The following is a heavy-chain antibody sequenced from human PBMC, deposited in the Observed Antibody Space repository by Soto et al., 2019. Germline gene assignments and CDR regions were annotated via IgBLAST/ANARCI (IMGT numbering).Heavy chain of an antibody. J-gene: IGHJ6*02. CDR1: GYSFTSYW. V-gene: IGHV5-10-1*01. CDR3: ARAARLESYGMDV. CDR2: IDPSDSYT. Sequence: RGESLKISCKGSGYSFTSYWINWVRQMPGKGLEWMGRIDPSDSYTNYSPSFQGHVSISADKSISTAYLQWSSLKASDTAMYYCARAARLESYGMDVWGQGTTVTVSS. D-gene: IGHD6-6*01.